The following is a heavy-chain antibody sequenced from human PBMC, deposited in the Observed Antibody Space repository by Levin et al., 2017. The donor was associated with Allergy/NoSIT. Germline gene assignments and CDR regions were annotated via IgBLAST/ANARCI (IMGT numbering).Heavy chain of an antibody. D-gene: IGHD6-13*01. V-gene: IGHV4-59*01. Sequence: SQTLSLTCTVSGGSISSYYWSWIRQPPGKGLEWIGYIYYSGSTNYNPSLKSRVTISVDTSKNQFSLKLSSVTAADTAVYYCASSWSGLNYFDYWGQGTLVTVSS. CDR1: GGSISSYY. CDR3: ASSWSGLNYFDY. J-gene: IGHJ4*02. CDR2: IYYSGST.